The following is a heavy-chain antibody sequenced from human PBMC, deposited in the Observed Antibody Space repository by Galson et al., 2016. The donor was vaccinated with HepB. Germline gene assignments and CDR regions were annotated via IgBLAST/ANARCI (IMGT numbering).Heavy chain of an antibody. D-gene: IGHD4-23*01. CDR3: VKGSPLWGGNGAFDN. Sequence: SLRLSCAGSGFTFSIYALHWVRQAPGKGLEYVSAVSANGVNTYQADSVKGRFTITRDNSKRTMDLQMSSLRPEDTAFYYFVKGSPLWGGNGAFDNWGQGTLVPVSS. CDR2: VSANGVNT. CDR1: GFTFSIYA. J-gene: IGHJ4*02. V-gene: IGHV3-64D*09.